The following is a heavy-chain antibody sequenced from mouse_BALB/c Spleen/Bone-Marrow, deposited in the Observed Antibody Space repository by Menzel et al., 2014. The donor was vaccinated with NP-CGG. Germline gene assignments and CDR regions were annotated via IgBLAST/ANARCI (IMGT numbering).Heavy chain of an antibody. CDR1: GYTLTDYE. J-gene: IGHJ4*01. D-gene: IGHD2-4*01. CDR2: IHPGSGGT. V-gene: IGHV1-15*01. Sequence: QLKESGAELVRPGASVKLSCKALGYTLTDYEMHWVKQTPEHGLEWIGAIHPGSGGTAYNQKFKGKATLTADKSSSTTYRELSSLTSEDSAVYYCTRGGLRHYAMDYWGQGTSVTVSS. CDR3: TRGGLRHYAMDY.